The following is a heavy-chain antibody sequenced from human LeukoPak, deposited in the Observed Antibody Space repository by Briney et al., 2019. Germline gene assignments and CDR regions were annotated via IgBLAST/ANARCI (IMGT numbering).Heavy chain of an antibody. CDR1: GGSFSGYY. CDR2: INHSGST. Sequence: PSETLSLTCAVYGGSFSGYYWSWIRQPSGKGLEWIGEINHSGSTNYNPSLKSRVTISVDTSKNQFSLKLSSVTAADTAVYYCARVRYSSRFDPWGQGTLVTVSS. CDR3: ARVRYSSRFDP. D-gene: IGHD6-13*01. J-gene: IGHJ5*02. V-gene: IGHV4-34*01.